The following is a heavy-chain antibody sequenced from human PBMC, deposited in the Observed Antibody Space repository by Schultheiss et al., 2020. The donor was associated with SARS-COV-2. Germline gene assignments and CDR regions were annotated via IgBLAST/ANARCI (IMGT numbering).Heavy chain of an antibody. V-gene: IGHV6-1*01. CDR3: ARGSPRYGSGFWFDP. J-gene: IGHJ5*02. CDR1: GDSVSSNSAA. Sequence: SETLSLTCAISGDSVSSNSAAWNWIRQSPSRGLEWLGRTYYRSKWYNDYAVSVKSRITINPDTSKNQFSLKLSSVTAADTAVYYCARGSPRYGSGFWFDPWGQGTLVTVSS. D-gene: IGHD3-10*01. CDR2: TYYRSKWYN.